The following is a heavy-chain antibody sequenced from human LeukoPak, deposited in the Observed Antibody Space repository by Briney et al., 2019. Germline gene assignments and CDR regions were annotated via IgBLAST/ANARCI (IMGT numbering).Heavy chain of an antibody. D-gene: IGHD2-21*02. Sequence: PSETLSLTCTVSGGSVSSGSYYWSWIRQPPGKGLEWIGYIYYSGSTNYNPSLKSRVTISVDTSKNQFSLKLSSVTAADTAVYYCARVRWSRAYCGGDCYSDLVLFDYWGQGTLVTVSS. CDR1: GGSVSSGSYY. CDR2: IYYSGST. CDR3: ARVRWSRAYCGGDCYSDLVLFDY. V-gene: IGHV4-61*01. J-gene: IGHJ4*02.